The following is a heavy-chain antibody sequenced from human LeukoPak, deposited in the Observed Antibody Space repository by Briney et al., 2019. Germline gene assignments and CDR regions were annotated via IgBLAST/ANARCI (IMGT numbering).Heavy chain of an antibody. CDR1: GYTFTAYY. D-gene: IGHD6-19*01. CDR3: ARDHIAVAGNAAFDI. J-gene: IGHJ3*02. CDR2: MNPKSGGT. Sequence: ASVKVSCKASGYTFTAYYMHWVRQAPGQGPEWMGWMNPKSGGTNFAQKLQGRVTMTTDTSTSTAYMELRSLRSDDTAVYYCARDHIAVAGNAAFDIWGQGTMVTVSS. V-gene: IGHV1-2*02.